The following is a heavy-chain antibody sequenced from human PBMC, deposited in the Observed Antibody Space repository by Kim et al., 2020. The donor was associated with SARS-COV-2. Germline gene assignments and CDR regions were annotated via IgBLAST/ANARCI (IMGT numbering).Heavy chain of an antibody. CDR2: ISVIVGTT. V-gene: IGHV3-23*01. CDR3: ANVAG. J-gene: IGHJ1*01. Sequence: XGSLRLSCAGSGFTFSNYAMNWVRQAPGKGXEWVSAISVIVGTTYYADSVKGRFTVSRDNSKNTLYLQMNSLRAEDTAVYYCANVAGWGQGILVTVPS. CDR1: GFTFSNYA.